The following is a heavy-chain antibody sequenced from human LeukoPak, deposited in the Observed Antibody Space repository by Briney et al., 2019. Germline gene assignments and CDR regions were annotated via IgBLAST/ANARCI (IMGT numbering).Heavy chain of an antibody. CDR1: GFTFSSYG. CDR2: ISYDGSNK. CDR3: ARDSSGWYDLDY. V-gene: IGHV3-30*03. Sequence: GGSLRLSCAASGFTFSSYGMHWVRQAPGKGLEWVAVISYDGSNKYYADSVKGRFTISRDNSKNTLYLQMNSLRAEDTAVYYCARDSSGWYDLDYWGQGTLVTVSS. J-gene: IGHJ4*02. D-gene: IGHD6-19*01.